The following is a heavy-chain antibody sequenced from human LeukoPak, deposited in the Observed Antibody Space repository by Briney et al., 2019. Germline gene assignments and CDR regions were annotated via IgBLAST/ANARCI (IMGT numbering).Heavy chain of an antibody. CDR2: INPNSGGT. J-gene: IGHJ3*02. CDR3: ATYSGYAGAFDI. D-gene: IGHD5-12*01. Sequence: ASVKVSCKASGYTFTGYYMHWVRQAPGQRLEWMGWINPNSGGTNYAQKFQGRVTMTRDTSISTAYMELSRLRSDDTAVYYCATYSGYAGAFDIWGQGTMVTVSS. CDR1: GYTFTGYY. V-gene: IGHV1-2*02.